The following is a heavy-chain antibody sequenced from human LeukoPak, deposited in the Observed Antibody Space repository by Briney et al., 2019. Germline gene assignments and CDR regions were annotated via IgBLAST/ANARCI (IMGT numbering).Heavy chain of an antibody. V-gene: IGHV7-4-1*02. CDR3: ATWPAAIYYYYGMDV. CDR2: INTNTGNP. J-gene: IGHJ6*02. CDR1: GYTFTSYA. D-gene: IGHD2-2*01. Sequence: ASVKVSCKASGYTFTSYAMNWVRQAPGQGLEWMGWINTNTGNPTYAQGFTGRFVFSLDTSVSTAYLQISSLKAEDTAVYYCATWPAAIYYYYGMDVWGQGTTVTVSS.